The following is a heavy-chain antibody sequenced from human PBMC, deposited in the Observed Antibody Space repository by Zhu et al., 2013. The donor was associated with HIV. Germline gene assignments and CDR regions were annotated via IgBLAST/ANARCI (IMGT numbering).Heavy chain of an antibody. CDR1: GASVSGPYW. Sequence: QVQLQESGPGLVKPSGTLSLTCAVSGASVSGPYWWTWIRQSPGKGLEWIGEISQRGIANYNPSLESRVRMSVDKSKNLVSLNLAAVTAADTAVYWCARETHSGWDYHYYYYYMDVWGKGTTVIVSS. CDR2: ISQRGIA. D-gene: IGHD6-19*01. J-gene: IGHJ6*03. V-gene: IGHV4-4*01. CDR3: ARETHSGWDYHYYYYYMDV.